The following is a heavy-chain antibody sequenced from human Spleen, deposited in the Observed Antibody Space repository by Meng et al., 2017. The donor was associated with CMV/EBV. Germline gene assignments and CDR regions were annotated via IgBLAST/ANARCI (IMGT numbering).Heavy chain of an antibody. D-gene: IGHD2-21*01. CDR2: INPATGYT. CDR3: AKKVSLFKGWVDS. V-gene: IGHV1-2*02. CDR1: GYSFTTYD. J-gene: IGHJ5*01. Sequence: ASGYSFTTYDVYWVRQAPGKRPEWMGCINPATGYTKYEQKFKDRVTLTRNTSINTAYMELSSLTSDDTAVYYCAKKVSLFKGWVDSWGQGALVTVSS.